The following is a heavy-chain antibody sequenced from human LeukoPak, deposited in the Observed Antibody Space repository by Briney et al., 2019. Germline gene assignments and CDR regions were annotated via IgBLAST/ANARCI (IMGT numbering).Heavy chain of an antibody. Sequence: SETLSLTCTVSGGSISSYYWSWIRQPAGKGLEWIGRIYTSGSTNYNPSLKSRVTMSVDTSKNQFSLKLSSVTAADTAVYYCAREGGSSWPPGSGYYYYMDVWGKGTTVTVSS. CDR2: IYTSGST. V-gene: IGHV4-4*07. D-gene: IGHD6-13*01. CDR1: GGSISSYY. CDR3: AREGGSSWPPGSGYYYYMDV. J-gene: IGHJ6*03.